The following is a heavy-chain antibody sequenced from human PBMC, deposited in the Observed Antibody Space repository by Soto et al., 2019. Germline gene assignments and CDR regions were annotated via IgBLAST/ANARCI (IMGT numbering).Heavy chain of an antibody. CDR1: GFTFSSYW. CDR3: ARAYSSSWYDYYYMDV. V-gene: IGHV3-74*01. D-gene: IGHD6-13*01. J-gene: IGHJ6*03. Sequence: HPGGSLRLSCAASGFTFSSYWMRWVRQAPGKGLVWVSRINSDGSSTSYADSVKGRFTISRDNAKNTLYLQMNGLRAEDTAVYYCARAYSSSWYDYYYMDVWGKGTTVTVSS. CDR2: INSDGSST.